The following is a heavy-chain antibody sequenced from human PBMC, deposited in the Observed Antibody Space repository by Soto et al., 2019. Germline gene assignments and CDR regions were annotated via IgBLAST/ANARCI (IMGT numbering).Heavy chain of an antibody. Sequence: SETLSLTCAVYGGSFSGYYLSWIRQPPGKGLEWIGEINHSGSTNYNPSLKSRVTISVDTSKNQFSLKLSSVTAADTAVYYCARGRHILTGYYRDLNYGMDVWGQGTTVTVSS. CDR2: INHSGST. CDR1: GGSFSGYY. J-gene: IGHJ6*02. CDR3: ARGRHILTGYYRDLNYGMDV. D-gene: IGHD3-9*01. V-gene: IGHV4-34*01.